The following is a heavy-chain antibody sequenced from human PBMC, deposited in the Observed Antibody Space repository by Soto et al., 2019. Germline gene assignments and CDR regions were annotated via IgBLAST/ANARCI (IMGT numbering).Heavy chain of an antibody. J-gene: IGHJ4*02. CDR3: ARVGAPYYYDYSGYYLDY. Sequence: AGGSLRLSCAASGFTVSSSYMSWVRQAPGKGLEWVSVLYAGGTYYADSVKGRLTISRDVLQNTVYLQMNSLRADDTAVYYCARVGAPYYYDYSGYYLDYWGQGTLVTVSS. D-gene: IGHD3-22*01. CDR1: GFTVSSSY. CDR2: LYAGGT. V-gene: IGHV3-53*01.